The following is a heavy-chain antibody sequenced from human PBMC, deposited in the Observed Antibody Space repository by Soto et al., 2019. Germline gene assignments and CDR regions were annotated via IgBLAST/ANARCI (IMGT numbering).Heavy chain of an antibody. CDR2: IIPILGIA. J-gene: IGHJ4*02. CDR3: ARGKMVRGEGQLDY. Sequence: QVQLVQSGAEVKKPGSSVKVSCKASGGTFSSYTISWVRQAPGQGLEWMGRIIPILGIANYAQKFQGRVTITADKSTSTAYMELSSLRSAATAVYYCARGKMVRGEGQLDYWGQGTLVTVSS. CDR1: GGTFSSYT. D-gene: IGHD3-10*01. V-gene: IGHV1-69*02.